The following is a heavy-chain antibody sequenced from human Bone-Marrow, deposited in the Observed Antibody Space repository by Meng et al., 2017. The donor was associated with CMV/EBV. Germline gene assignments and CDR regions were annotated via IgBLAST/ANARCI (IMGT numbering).Heavy chain of an antibody. D-gene: IGHD2-2*01. CDR1: GYSISSGYY. CDR2: IYHSGST. Sequence: SETLSLTCTVSGYSISSGYYWGWIRQPPGKGLEWIGSIYHSGSTYYNPSLKSRVTISVDTSKNQFSLKLSSVTAADTAVYYCARVSHCSSTSCYSYFQHWGQGTLVTVSS. CDR3: ARVSHCSSTSCYSYFQH. J-gene: IGHJ1*01. V-gene: IGHV4-38-2*02.